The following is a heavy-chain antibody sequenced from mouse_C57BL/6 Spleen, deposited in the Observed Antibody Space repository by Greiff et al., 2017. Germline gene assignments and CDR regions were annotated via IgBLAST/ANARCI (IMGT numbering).Heavy chain of an antibody. CDR1: GYTFTSYW. J-gene: IGHJ4*01. Sequence: QVQLQQPGAELVMPGASVKLSCKASGYTFTSYWMHWVKQRPGQGLEWIGEIDPSDSYTNYNQKFKGKSTLTVDKSSSTAYMQLSSLTAEDSAVYYCARSSYGAMDYWGQGTSVTVSS. V-gene: IGHV1-69*01. CDR2: IDPSDSYT. CDR3: ARSSYGAMDY. D-gene: IGHD2-12*01.